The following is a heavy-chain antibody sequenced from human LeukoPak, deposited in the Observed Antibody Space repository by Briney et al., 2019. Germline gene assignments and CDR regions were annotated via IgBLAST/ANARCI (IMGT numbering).Heavy chain of an antibody. Sequence: ASVKVSCKASGYTFTGYYMHWVRQAPGQGLEWMGWINPDSGGTNNAQKFQGRVTMTRDTSISTAYMELSRLRSDDTAVYYCARGGCGDSAAPFDDWGQGTLVPVSS. D-gene: IGHD2-21*02. CDR1: GYTFTGYY. V-gene: IGHV1-2*02. J-gene: IGHJ4*02. CDR2: INPDSGGT. CDR3: ARGGCGDSAAPFDD.